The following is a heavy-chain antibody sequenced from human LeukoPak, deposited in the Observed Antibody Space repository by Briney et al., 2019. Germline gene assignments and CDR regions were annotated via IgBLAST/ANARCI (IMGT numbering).Heavy chain of an antibody. D-gene: IGHD4-17*01. CDR1: GGSLSSYY. V-gene: IGHV4-59*01. Sequence: PSETLSLTCTVSGGSLSSYYWSWIRQPPGKGLEWIGYIYYSGSTYDNPSLKSRVTISRDTSKNQFSLKLSSVTAADTAVYYCARPYGDNWFDPWGQGTLVTVSS. J-gene: IGHJ5*02. CDR2: IYYSGST. CDR3: ARPYGDNWFDP.